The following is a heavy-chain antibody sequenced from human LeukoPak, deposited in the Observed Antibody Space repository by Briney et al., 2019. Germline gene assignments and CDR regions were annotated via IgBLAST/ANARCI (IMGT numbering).Heavy chain of an antibody. D-gene: IGHD3-22*01. CDR1: GYTFSNYY. J-gene: IGHJ1*01. CDR3: ARDHFDSSGYHYLLGYFEH. Sequence: ASVKVSCKASGYTFSNYYVHWVRQAPGEGLEWMGIIKPSGGGTSYALKFQGRVTLTRDTSTSTAYMELSSLRSEDTAVYYCARDHFDSSGYHYLLGYFEHWGQGILVTVSS. CDR2: IKPSGGGT. V-gene: IGHV1-46*01.